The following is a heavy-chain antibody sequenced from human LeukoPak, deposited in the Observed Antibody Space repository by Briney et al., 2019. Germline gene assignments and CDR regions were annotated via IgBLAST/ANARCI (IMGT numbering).Heavy chain of an antibody. J-gene: IGHJ4*02. CDR1: GGTFSSYA. V-gene: IGHV1-69*13. D-gene: IGHD2-15*01. CDR2: IIPIFGTA. Sequence: ASVKVSCKASGGTFSSYAISWVRQAPGQGLEWMGGIIPIFGTANYAQKFQGRVMITADESTSTAYMELSSLRSEDTAVYYCARAPLGYCSGGSCYSGGRYYFDYWGQGTLVTVSS. CDR3: ARAPLGYCSGGSCYSGGRYYFDY.